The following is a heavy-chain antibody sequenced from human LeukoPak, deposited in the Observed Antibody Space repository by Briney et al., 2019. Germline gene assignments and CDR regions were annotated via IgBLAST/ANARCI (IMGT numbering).Heavy chain of an antibody. D-gene: IGHD3-10*01. CDR1: GFTFSDHY. J-gene: IGHJ4*02. CDR2: SRNRANSYIT. Sequence: GGSLRLSCAASGFTFSDHYMDWVRQPPGKGLEWVGGSRNRANSYITDYAASVMGRFTISRDDSKNSLYLQMNSLKPDDTAVYYCGRLFGSGTFYMSDYWGQGTLVTVSS. V-gene: IGHV3-72*01. CDR3: GRLFGSGTFYMSDY.